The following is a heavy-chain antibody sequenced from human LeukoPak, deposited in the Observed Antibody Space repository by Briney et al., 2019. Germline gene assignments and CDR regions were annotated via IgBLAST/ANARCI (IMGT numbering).Heavy chain of an antibody. V-gene: IGHV4-4*07. CDR1: GGSIRSYY. J-gene: IGHJ4*02. CDR2: VCTSGLT. CDR3: ATSALDYGDFDSLFDY. D-gene: IGHD4-17*01. Sequence: SETLSLTCTVSGGSIRSYYWSWIRQPAGKGLEWIGRVCTSGLTGYNPSLKSRVTMSVDTSKNQLSLKLTSVTAADTAVYYCATSALDYGDFDSLFDYWGQGTLVTVSS.